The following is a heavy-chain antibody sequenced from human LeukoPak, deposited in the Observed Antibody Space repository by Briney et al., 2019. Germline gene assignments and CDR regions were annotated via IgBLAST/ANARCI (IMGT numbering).Heavy chain of an antibody. V-gene: IGHV4-61*01. J-gene: IGHJ3*02. CDR1: GGSISSSSYY. CDR3: ARDLSSSWYYGAFDI. D-gene: IGHD6-13*01. CDR2: IYYSGST. Sequence: SETLSLTCTVSGGSISSSSYYWSWIRQPPGKGLEWIGYIYYSGSTNYNPSLKSRVTISVDTSKNQFSLKLSSVTAADTAVYYCARDLSSSWYYGAFDIWGQGTMVTVSS.